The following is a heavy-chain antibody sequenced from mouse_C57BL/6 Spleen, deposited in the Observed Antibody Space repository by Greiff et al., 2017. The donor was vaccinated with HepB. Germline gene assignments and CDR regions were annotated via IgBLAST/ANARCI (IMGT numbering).Heavy chain of an antibody. V-gene: IGHV1-55*01. D-gene: IGHD2-4*01. CDR1: GYTFTSYW. CDR3: AREGYDYDGAFDY. CDR2: IYPGSGST. Sequence: VQLQHPGAELVKPGASVKMSCKASGYTFTSYWITWVKQRPGQGLEWIGDIYPGSGSTNYNEKFKSKATLTVDTSSSTAYMQLSSLTSEDSAVYYCAREGYDYDGAFDYWGQGTTLTVSS. J-gene: IGHJ2*01.